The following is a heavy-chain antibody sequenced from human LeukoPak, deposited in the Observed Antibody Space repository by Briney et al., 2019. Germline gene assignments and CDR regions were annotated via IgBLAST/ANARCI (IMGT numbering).Heavy chain of an antibody. J-gene: IGHJ4*02. V-gene: IGHV3-23*01. CDR2: ISGSGGST. D-gene: IGHD3-22*01. CDR1: GFTFSSHA. CDR3: AKDPYDSSGSIDYFDY. Sequence: GGSLRLSCAASGFTFSSHAMSWVRQAPGKGLEWVSAISGSGGSTYYADSVKGRFTISRDNSKNTLYLQMNSLRAEDTAVYYCAKDPYDSSGSIDYFDYWGQGTLVTVSS.